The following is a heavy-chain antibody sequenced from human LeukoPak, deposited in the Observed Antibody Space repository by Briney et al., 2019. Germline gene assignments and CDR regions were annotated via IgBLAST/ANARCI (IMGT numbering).Heavy chain of an antibody. Sequence: GGSLRLSCAASGFTFSDHFLDWVRQAPGKGLEWVGRTRNKANSYITEFAASVKGRFTISRDDSKNSLYLQMSSLKTDDTAMYYCASIRGTFGYWGQGTLVTVSS. CDR3: ASIRGTFGY. J-gene: IGHJ4*02. D-gene: IGHD1-26*01. V-gene: IGHV3-72*01. CDR2: TRNKANSYIT. CDR1: GFTFSDHF.